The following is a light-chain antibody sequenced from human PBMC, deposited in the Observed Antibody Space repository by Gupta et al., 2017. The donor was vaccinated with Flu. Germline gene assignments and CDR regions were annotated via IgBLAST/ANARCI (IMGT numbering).Light chain of an antibody. Sequence: QSALTQPASVSVSPGQSITISCTGTSSDVGAYNYVYWYKQHPGKALKLMIYEVSNRPSGVANRFSGSKSGNTASLTISGLLAEDEADYYCSSYTSSSSLGVFGGGTKLTV. J-gene: IGLJ2*01. CDR2: EVS. CDR3: SSYTSSSSLGV. CDR1: SSDVGAYNY. V-gene: IGLV2-14*01.